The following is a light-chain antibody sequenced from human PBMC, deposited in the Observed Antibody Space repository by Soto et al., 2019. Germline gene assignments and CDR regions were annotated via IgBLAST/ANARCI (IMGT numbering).Light chain of an antibody. CDR3: CSYVGATTYV. CDR1: SSVVGAYDA. J-gene: IGLJ1*01. Sequence: QSVLAQPASVSGSPGQSITISCTGTSSVVGAYDAVSWYQQHPGKAPQVIIYRGTKRPSGVSNRFSGSISGTTASLTISGLQADDEADYYCCSYVGATTYVFGSGTKGTVL. V-gene: IGLV2-23*01. CDR2: RGT.